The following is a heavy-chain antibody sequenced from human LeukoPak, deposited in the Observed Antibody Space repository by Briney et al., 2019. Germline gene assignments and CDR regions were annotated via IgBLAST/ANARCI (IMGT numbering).Heavy chain of an antibody. V-gene: IGHV1-69*05. Sequence: ASVKVSCKASGGTFSSYAISWVRQAPGQGLEWMGGIIPIFGTANYAQKFQGRVTITTDESTSTAYMELSSLRSEDTAVYYCASQLERYPTSFDYWGQGTLVTVSS. CDR2: IIPIFGTA. J-gene: IGHJ4*02. CDR1: GGTFSSYA. D-gene: IGHD1-1*01. CDR3: ASQLERYPTSFDY.